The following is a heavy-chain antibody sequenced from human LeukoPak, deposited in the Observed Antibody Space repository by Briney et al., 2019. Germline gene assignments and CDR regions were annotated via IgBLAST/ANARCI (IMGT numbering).Heavy chain of an antibody. Sequence: GGSLRLSCAASGFTFSSYNMNWVRLAPGKGLEWVSSITSSSSHIYYADSVKGRFTISRDNARNSLYLQMNSLRAEDTAVYYCAREGPGWELLVRFDYWGQGTLVTVSS. D-gene: IGHD1-26*01. J-gene: IGHJ4*02. CDR2: ITSSSSHI. CDR1: GFTFSSYN. V-gene: IGHV3-21*01. CDR3: AREGPGWELLVRFDY.